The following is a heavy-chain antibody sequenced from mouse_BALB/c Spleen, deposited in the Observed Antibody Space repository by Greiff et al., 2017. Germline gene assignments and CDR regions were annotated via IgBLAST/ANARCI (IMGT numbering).Heavy chain of an antibody. V-gene: IGHV5-6-4*01. D-gene: IGHD3-3*01. CDR3: TREGDGVRYWYFDV. Sequence: EVMLVESGGGLVKPGGSLKLSCAASGFTFSSYTMSWVRQTPEKRLEWVATISSGGSYTYYPDSVKGRFTISRDNAKNTLYLQMSSLKSEDTAMYYCTREGDGVRYWYFDVWGAGTTVTVSS. CDR1: GFTFSSYT. J-gene: IGHJ1*01. CDR2: ISSGGSYT.